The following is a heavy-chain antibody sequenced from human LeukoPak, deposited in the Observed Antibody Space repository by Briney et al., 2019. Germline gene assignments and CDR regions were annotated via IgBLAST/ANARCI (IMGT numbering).Heavy chain of an antibody. CDR3: ARLKDDVTRFDY. J-gene: IGHJ4*02. V-gene: IGHV3-7*01. Sequence: GRSLRLSCAGSGFSFSRYWMAWVRQAPGKGLEWVASINQDVSRIHYVDSVKGRFTISRDNAKNSLSLQMNSLRVEDTAVYYCARLKDDVTRFDYWGQGTLVTVSS. CDR1: GFSFSRYW. D-gene: IGHD3-3*01. CDR2: INQDVSRI.